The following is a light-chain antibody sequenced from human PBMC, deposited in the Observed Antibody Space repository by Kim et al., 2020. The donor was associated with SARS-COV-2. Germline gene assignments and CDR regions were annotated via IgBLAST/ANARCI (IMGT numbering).Light chain of an antibody. CDR2: YDS. Sequence: APGKTARITVGGNNMGSKSVHWYQQKPGQAPVLVIYYDSDRPSGIPERFSGSNPGNTATLTISRVEAGDEADYYCQVWDSSSDHVVFGGGTQLTVL. V-gene: IGLV3-21*04. CDR1: NMGSKS. CDR3: QVWDSSSDHVV. J-gene: IGLJ2*01.